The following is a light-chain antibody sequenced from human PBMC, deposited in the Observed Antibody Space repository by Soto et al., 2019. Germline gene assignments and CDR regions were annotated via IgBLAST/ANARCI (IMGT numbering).Light chain of an antibody. CDR1: QSVSSSY. Sequence: EIVLTQSPGTLSLSPVERATLSCRASQSVSSSYLAWYQQKPGQAPRLLIYGASSRATGIPDRFSGSGSGTDFTLTISRLEPEDFAVYYCQQYGSSLITFGQGKRLEIK. CDR3: QQYGSSLIT. J-gene: IGKJ5*01. V-gene: IGKV3-20*01. CDR2: GAS.